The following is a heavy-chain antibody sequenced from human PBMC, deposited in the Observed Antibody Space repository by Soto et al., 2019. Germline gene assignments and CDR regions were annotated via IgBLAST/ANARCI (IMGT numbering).Heavy chain of an antibody. V-gene: IGHV1-18*01. J-gene: IGHJ6*03. Sequence: ASVKVSCKASGYTFTSYGISWVRQAPGQGLEWMGWISAYNGNTNYAQKLQGRVTMTTDTSTSTAYMELRSPRSDDTAVYYCARCGGDCQYYYYYYMDVWGKGTTVTVSS. CDR2: ISAYNGNT. CDR1: GYTFTSYG. D-gene: IGHD2-21*01. CDR3: ARCGGDCQYYYYYYMDV.